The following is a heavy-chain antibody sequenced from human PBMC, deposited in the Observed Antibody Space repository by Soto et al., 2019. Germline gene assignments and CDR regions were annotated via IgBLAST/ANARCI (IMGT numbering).Heavy chain of an antibody. CDR3: ARETNRLRFLWDY. J-gene: IGHJ4*02. CDR1: GYTFTSYA. Sequence: QVQLVQSGAEVKKPGASVKVSCKASGYTFTSYAMHWVRQAPGQRLEWMGWINAGNGNTKYSQKFQGRVTITRDTSASTAYMELSSLRSEDTAVYYCARETNRLRFLWDYWGQGTLVTVSS. D-gene: IGHD3-3*01. V-gene: IGHV1-3*01. CDR2: INAGNGNT.